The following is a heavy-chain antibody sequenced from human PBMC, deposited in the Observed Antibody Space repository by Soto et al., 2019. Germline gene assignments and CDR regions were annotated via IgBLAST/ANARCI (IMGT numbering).Heavy chain of an antibody. V-gene: IGHV3-30*18. CDR1: GFTFNNYG. CDR3: AKGGKYCTSTRCYAGLDY. Sequence: GGSLRLSCVASGFTFNNYGMHWVRQAPGKGLEWVAVISYDGSNKYQADSVKGRFTISRDNSKNTMYLQMNSLRPEDTAMYYCAKGGKYCTSTRCYAGLDYWGQGTLVTVSS. J-gene: IGHJ4*02. D-gene: IGHD2-2*01. CDR2: ISYDGSNK.